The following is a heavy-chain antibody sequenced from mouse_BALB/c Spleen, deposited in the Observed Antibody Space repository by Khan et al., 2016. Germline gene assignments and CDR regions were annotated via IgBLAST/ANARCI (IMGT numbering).Heavy chain of an antibody. D-gene: IGHD2-12*01. CDR2: ISSGSSTI. V-gene: IGHV5-17*02. CDR3: ARKESYYRYDGFDY. Sequence: EVELVESGGGLVQPGGSRKLSCAASGFTFSSFGMHWVRQAPEKGLEWVAYISSGSSTIYYADTVKSRFTISRDNPKNTLFLQMTSLRSEDTAMYYCARKESYYRYDGFDYWGQGTTLTVSS. J-gene: IGHJ2*01. CDR1: GFTFSSFG.